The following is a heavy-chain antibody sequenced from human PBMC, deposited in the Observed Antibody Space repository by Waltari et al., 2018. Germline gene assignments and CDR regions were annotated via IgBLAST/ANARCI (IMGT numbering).Heavy chain of an antibody. V-gene: IGHV5-51*01. CDR1: GYSFTSYW. CDR2: IYPVGSET. CDR3: ARPAGLRFLEYDAFDI. D-gene: IGHD3-3*01. J-gene: IGHJ3*02. Sequence: EVQLVQSGAEVKKPGESLKISCKGSGYSFTSYWIGWVRQMPGKGLEWMGIIYPVGSETRYSPSFQGQVTISADKSISTAYLQWSSLKASDTAMYYCARPAGLRFLEYDAFDIWGQGTMVTVSS.